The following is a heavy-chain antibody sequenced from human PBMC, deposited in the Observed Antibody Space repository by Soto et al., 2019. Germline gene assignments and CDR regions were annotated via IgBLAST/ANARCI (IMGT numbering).Heavy chain of an antibody. CDR2: ISGSGGST. CDR3: AKDESGTYCSSTSCPARYSSSWPDDY. J-gene: IGHJ4*02. CDR1: GFTFSSYA. Sequence: PGGSLRLSCAASGFTFSSYAMSWVRQAPGKGLEWVSAISGSGGSTYHADSVKGRFTISRDNSKNTLYLQMNSLRAEDTAVYYCAKDESGTYCSSTSCPARYSSSWPDDYWGQGTLVTVSS. V-gene: IGHV3-23*01. D-gene: IGHD2-2*01.